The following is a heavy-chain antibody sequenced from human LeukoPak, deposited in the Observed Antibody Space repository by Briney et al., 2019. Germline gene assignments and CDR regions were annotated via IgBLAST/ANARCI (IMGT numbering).Heavy chain of an antibody. CDR2: ISSSGTTI. Sequence: PGGSLRLSCAASGFTFSSYGMRWVRQAPGKGLEWVSYISSSGTTIYYADSVKGRFTISRDNAKNSLYLQMNGLRAEDTAIYYCARAAYDSSGYPSYWGQGTLVTVSS. J-gene: IGHJ4*02. CDR3: ARAAYDSSGYPSY. V-gene: IGHV3-48*04. CDR1: GFTFSSYG. D-gene: IGHD3-22*01.